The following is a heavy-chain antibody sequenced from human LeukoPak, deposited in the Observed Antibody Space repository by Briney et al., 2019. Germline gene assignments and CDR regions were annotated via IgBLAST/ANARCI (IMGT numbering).Heavy chain of an antibody. Sequence: SETLSLTCSVSGDSISGYYWNWIRQAAGKGLEWIGRIYSSENTNYNPSLKSRVTMSVDTSKNQFSLKLSSVTAADTAVYYCARKLYRRSFDYWGQGTLVTVSS. V-gene: IGHV4-4*07. CDR1: GDSISGYY. J-gene: IGHJ4*02. CDR2: IYSSENT. CDR3: ARKLYRRSFDY. D-gene: IGHD3-10*01.